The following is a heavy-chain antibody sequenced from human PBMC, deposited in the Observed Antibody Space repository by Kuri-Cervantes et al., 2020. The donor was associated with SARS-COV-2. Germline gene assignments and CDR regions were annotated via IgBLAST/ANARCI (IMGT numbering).Heavy chain of an antibody. D-gene: IGHD2-2*01. CDR2: IIPIFGTA. J-gene: IGHJ6*03. Sequence: SVKVSCKASGGTFSSYAISWVRQAPGQGLEWMGGIIPIFGTANYAQKFQGRVTITADESTSTAYMELSSLRSEDTAVYYCARDQEDIVVVPAADGGPRYYYYYYMDVWGQGTMVTVSS. V-gene: IGHV1-69*13. CDR1: GGTFSSYA. CDR3: ARDQEDIVVVPAADGGPRYYYYYYMDV.